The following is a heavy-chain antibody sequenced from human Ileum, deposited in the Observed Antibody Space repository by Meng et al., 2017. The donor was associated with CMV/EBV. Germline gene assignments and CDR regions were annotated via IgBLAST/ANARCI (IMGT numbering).Heavy chain of an antibody. J-gene: IGHJ5*02. CDR3: ARGWEVGGLPIDP. V-gene: IGHV3-7*01. CDR2: IKTNGSDK. D-gene: IGHD1-26*01. CDR1: GFIFRSHW. Sequence: RSLRPSCPSYGFIFRSHWRSWVRQAPGKGLEWVDSIKTNGSDKYFVESVKVRFTISRDNAKNSLFLQVTSLRVEDTAVYYCARGWEVGGLPIDPWGPGTLVTVSS.